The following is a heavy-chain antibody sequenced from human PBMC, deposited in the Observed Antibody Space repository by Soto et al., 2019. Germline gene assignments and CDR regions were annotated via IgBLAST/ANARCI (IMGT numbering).Heavy chain of an antibody. CDR2: ISYDGSKK. CDR1: GFTFSSYG. J-gene: IGHJ4*02. CDR3: SNVEGGASPDFDL. V-gene: IGHV3-30*18. D-gene: IGHD1-26*01. Sequence: QVQLVESGGGVVQPGRSLRLSCEASGFTFSSYGMHWVRQAPGKGLEWVAVISYDGSKKYYADSVKGRVTISRDNSKNTLYLQMNSLRAQDRAVYYCSNVEGGASPDFDLWGQGTLVTVSS.